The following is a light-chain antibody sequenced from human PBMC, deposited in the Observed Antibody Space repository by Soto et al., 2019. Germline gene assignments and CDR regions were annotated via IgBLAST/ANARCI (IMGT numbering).Light chain of an antibody. CDR3: QQYNNWPPWT. V-gene: IGKV3-15*01. Sequence: EIVMTQSPATLSVSPGERATLSCRGSQSVSSNLAWYQQKPGQAPRLLIYGASTRATGIPARFSGSGSGTEFTLTISSLQSEDFAVYYCQQYNNWPPWTFGQGTKVEI. J-gene: IGKJ1*01. CDR2: GAS. CDR1: QSVSSN.